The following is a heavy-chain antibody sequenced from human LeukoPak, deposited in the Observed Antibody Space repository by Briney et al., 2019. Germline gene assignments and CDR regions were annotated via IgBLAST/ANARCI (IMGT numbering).Heavy chain of an antibody. J-gene: IGHJ5*02. D-gene: IGHD2-2*01. CDR2: ISSSGSTI. CDR1: GFTFSDYY. Sequence: RSGGSLRLSCAASGFTFSDYYMSWIRQAPGKGLEWVSYISSSGSTIYDADSVKGRFTISRDNAKNSLYLQMNSLRAEDTAVYYCAIDQLLSSRDWFDPWGQGTLVTVSS. V-gene: IGHV3-11*04. CDR3: AIDQLLSSRDWFDP.